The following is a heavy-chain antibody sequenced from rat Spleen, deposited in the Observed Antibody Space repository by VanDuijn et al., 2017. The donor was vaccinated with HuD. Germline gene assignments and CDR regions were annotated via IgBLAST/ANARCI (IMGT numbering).Heavy chain of an antibody. J-gene: IGHJ2*01. Sequence: EVQLQESGPGLVKPSQSLSLTCSVTGYSIPSNYWGWIRKFPGNKMEWMGDISYSGSTSYHPSLKSRISITRDTSKNQFFLQLNSVTADDTATYYCATYRGSLQWPFDYWGQGVMVTVSS. CDR3: ATYRGSLQWPFDY. D-gene: IGHD1-1*01. CDR1: GYSIPSNY. CDR2: ISYSGST. V-gene: IGHV3-1*01.